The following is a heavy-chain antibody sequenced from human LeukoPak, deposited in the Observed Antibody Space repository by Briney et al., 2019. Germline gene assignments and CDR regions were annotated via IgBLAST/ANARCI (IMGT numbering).Heavy chain of an antibody. J-gene: IGHJ6*02. D-gene: IGHD3-3*01. CDR2: INTSNGYS. CDR3: ARGLPPRPYYDFWSGYYRSPYGMDV. CDR1: GYVFITYG. V-gene: IGHV1-18*01. Sequence: ASVKVSFKASGYVFITYGINWVRQAPGQGLEWMGWINTSNGYSDYAQNFQGRITMTTDTSTDTVYMELGSLSSDDTAVYYCARGLPPRPYYDFWSGYYRSPYGMDVWGQGTTVTVSS.